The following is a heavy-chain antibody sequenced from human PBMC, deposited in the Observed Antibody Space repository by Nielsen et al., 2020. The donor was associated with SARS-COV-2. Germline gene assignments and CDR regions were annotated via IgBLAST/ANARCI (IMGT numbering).Heavy chain of an antibody. CDR2: MNPNSGNT. Sequence: ASVKVSCKASGYTFTSYDINWVRQATGQGLEWMGWMNPNSGNTGYAQKFQGRVTMTRNTSISTAYMELSSLRSEDTAVYYCARGRVRKITMIVVVNYYYGMDVWGQGTTVTVSS. V-gene: IGHV1-8*01. CDR1: GYTFTSYD. J-gene: IGHJ6*02. CDR3: ARGRVRKITMIVVVNYYYGMDV. D-gene: IGHD3-22*01.